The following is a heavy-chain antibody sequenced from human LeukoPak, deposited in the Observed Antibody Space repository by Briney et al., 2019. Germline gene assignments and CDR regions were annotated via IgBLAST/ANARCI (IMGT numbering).Heavy chain of an antibody. CDR2: INPSGGST. V-gene: IGHV1-46*01. CDR1: GYTFTSYY. Sequence: ASVKVSCKASGYTFTSYYMHWVRQAPGQGLEWMGIINPSGGSTSYAQKFQGRVTITADKSTSTAYMDLSSLRSEDTAVYYCARDRAYNWNRDAFDIWGQGTMVTVSS. D-gene: IGHD1-20*01. J-gene: IGHJ3*02. CDR3: ARDRAYNWNRDAFDI.